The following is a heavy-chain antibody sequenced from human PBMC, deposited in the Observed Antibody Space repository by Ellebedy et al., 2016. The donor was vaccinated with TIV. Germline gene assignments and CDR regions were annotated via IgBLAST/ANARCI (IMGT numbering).Heavy chain of an antibody. CDR3: ARDPYSWNYVGWFDP. CDR2: ISYDGSNK. CDR1: GFTFSSYA. J-gene: IGHJ5*02. Sequence: GESLKISCAASGFTFSSYAMHWVRQAPGKELEWVAVISYDGSNKYYADSVKGRFTISRDNSKNTLYLQMNSLRAEDTAVYYCARDPYSWNYVGWFDPWGQGTLVTVSS. D-gene: IGHD1-7*01. V-gene: IGHV3-30-3*01.